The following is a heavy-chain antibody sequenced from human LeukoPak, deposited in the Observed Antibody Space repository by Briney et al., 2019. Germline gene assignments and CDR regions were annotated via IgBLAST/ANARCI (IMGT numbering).Heavy chain of an antibody. CDR3: ARGGGYSYGDAPLHFDY. CDR1: GGSFSGYY. J-gene: IGHJ4*02. D-gene: IGHD5-18*01. V-gene: IGHV4-34*01. CDR2: INHSGST. Sequence: SETLSLTCAVYGGSFSGYYWSWIRQPPGKGLEWIGEINHSGSTNYNPSLRSRVTISVDTSKNQFSLKLSSVTAADTAVYYCARGGGYSYGDAPLHFDYWGQGTLVTVSS.